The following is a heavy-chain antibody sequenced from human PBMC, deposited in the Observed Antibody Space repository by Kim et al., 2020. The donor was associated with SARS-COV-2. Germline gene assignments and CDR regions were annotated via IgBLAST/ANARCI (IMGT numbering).Heavy chain of an antibody. CDR2: ISAYNGNT. J-gene: IGHJ6*02. CDR1: GYTFTSYG. V-gene: IGHV1-18*04. CDR3: ARDSPRITMVRGVIIPYYGMDV. D-gene: IGHD3-10*01. Sequence: ASLKVSCKASGYTFTSYGISWVRQAPGQGLEWMGWISAYNGNTNYAQKLQGRVTMTTDTSTSTAYMELRSLRSDDTAVYYCARDSPRITMVRGVIIPYYGMDVWGQGTTVTVSS.